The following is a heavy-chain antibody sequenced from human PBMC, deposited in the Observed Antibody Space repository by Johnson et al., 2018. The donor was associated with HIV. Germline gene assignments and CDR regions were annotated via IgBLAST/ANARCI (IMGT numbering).Heavy chain of an antibody. J-gene: IGHJ3*02. CDR1: GFTFSDYY. V-gene: IGHV3-11*04. Sequence: QVQLVESGGGLVQPGGSLRLSCAASGFTFSDYYMTWIRQAPGKGLEWVSYISRSGSTIYYADSVKGRFTISRDNAKNSLYLQMNSLRVEDTALYYCARPADYGDYSRDAFDMWGKGTMVTVSS. CDR3: ARPADYGDYSRDAFDM. CDR2: ISRSGSTI. D-gene: IGHD4-17*01.